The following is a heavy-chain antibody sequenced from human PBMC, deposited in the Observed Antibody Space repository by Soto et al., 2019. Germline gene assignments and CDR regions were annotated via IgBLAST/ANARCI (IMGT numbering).Heavy chain of an antibody. CDR1: GGSISSYY. CDR2: IYYSGST. CDR3: ARDNRSSSSVYYYYYGMDV. Sequence: QVQLQESGPGLVKPSETLSLTCTVSGGSISSYYWSWIRQPPGKGLEWIGYIYYSGSTNYNPSLKSRVTISVDTSKNQFSLKLSSVTAADTAVYYCARDNRSSSSVYYYYYGMDVWGQGTTVTVSS. D-gene: IGHD6-6*01. V-gene: IGHV4-59*01. J-gene: IGHJ6*02.